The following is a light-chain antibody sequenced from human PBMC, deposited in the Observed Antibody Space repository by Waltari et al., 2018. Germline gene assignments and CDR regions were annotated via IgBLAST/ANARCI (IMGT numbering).Light chain of an antibody. V-gene: IGKV1-9*01. CDR1: QGVSSS. CDR2: AES. CDR3: QQLNSYLS. J-gene: IGKJ3*01. Sequence: IQLTQSPSSLSASVGDRVTITCRASQGVSSSLAWYQQKPGKAPKLLIYAESTLQSGVPSRFSGSGSGTDFTLTISSLQPEDFATYYCQQLNSYLSFGPGTKVDIK.